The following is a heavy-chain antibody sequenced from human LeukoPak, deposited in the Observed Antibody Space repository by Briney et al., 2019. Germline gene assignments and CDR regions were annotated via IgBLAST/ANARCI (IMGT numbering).Heavy chain of an antibody. J-gene: IGHJ1*01. V-gene: IGHV4-59*13. Sequence: SENLSLTCTVSGGPLTISYWSWIRQPPGRGLEWIGYIYYTGITNYHPSLAGRVTMSLDMSKNLISLNLDSVTAADTAVYYCVRGERCGGDCSSRQQWGQGTLVTVSS. CDR2: IYYTGIT. D-gene: IGHD2-21*02. CDR1: GGPLTISY. CDR3: VRGERCGGDCSSRQQ.